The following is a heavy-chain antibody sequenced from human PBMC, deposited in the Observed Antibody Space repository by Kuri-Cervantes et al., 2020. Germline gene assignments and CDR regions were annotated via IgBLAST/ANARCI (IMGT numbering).Heavy chain of an antibody. CDR2: IYYNGIT. J-gene: IGHJ6*02. Sequence: SCTVSGGSMISGDYYWSGIRQTPGKGLEWIGFIYYNGITYYNPSLKSRVIISVDTSRNQFSLKLSSVTAADTAVYYCAREGYFDWFNGLDVWGQGTTVTVSS. V-gene: IGHV4-30-4*01. CDR1: GGSMISGDYY. CDR3: AREGYFDWFNGLDV. D-gene: IGHD3-9*01.